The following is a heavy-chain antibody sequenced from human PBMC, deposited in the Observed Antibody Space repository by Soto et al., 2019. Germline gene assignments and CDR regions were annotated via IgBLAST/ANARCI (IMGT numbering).Heavy chain of an antibody. D-gene: IGHD3-3*01. CDR3: ARERAAYDFWSGYPSQSYAFDI. Sequence: QVQLQQWGAGLLKPSETLSLTCAVYGGSFSGYYWSWIRQPPGKGLEWIGVINHSGSTNYNPSLKSRVTISVDTSKNQFSLKLSSVTAADTAVYYCARERAAYDFWSGYPSQSYAFDIWGQGTMVTVSS. CDR2: INHSGST. J-gene: IGHJ3*02. CDR1: GGSFSGYY. V-gene: IGHV4-34*01.